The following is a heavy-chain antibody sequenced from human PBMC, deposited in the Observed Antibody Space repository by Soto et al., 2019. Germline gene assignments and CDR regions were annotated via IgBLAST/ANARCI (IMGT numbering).Heavy chain of an antibody. J-gene: IGHJ6*02. CDR1: GFTFSSYW. V-gene: IGHV3-74*01. D-gene: IGHD3-10*01. CDR3: VLALPYYYGSGSYYSPNPDYYGMDV. Sequence: GGSLRLSCAASGFTFSSYWMHWVRQAPGKGLVWVSRINSDGSSTSYADSVKGRFTISRDNAKNTLYLQMNSLRAEDTAVYYCVLALPYYYGSGSYYSPNPDYYGMDVWGQGTTVTVSS. CDR2: INSDGSST.